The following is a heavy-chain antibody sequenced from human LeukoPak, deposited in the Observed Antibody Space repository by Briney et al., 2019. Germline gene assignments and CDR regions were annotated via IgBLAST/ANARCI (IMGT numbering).Heavy chain of an antibody. D-gene: IGHD2-8*01. CDR3: ARVVSDYYYYMDV. CDR1: GVSISSSSYY. J-gene: IGHJ6*03. CDR2: IYYSGST. Sequence: SETLSLTCTVSGVSISSSSYYWGWIRQPPGKGLEWIGSIYYSGSTYYNPSLKSRVTISVDTSKNQFSLKLSSVTAADTAVYYCARVVSDYYYYMDVWGKGTTVTVSS. V-gene: IGHV4-39*07.